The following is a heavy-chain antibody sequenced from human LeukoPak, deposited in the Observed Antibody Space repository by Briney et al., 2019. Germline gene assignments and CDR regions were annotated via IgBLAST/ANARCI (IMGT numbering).Heavy chain of an antibody. CDR3: ARQLTYYDFWSGQDAFDI. D-gene: IGHD3-3*01. J-gene: IGHJ3*02. V-gene: IGHV4-59*08. Sequence: SETLSLTCNVSGDSITDYYWSWIRQPPGKGLEWIGFIYHSGNTNYNPSLKSRVTISVDTSKNQFSLKLSSVTAADTAVYYCARQLTYYDFWSGQDAFDIWGQGTMVTVSS. CDR1: GDSITDYY. CDR2: IYHSGNT.